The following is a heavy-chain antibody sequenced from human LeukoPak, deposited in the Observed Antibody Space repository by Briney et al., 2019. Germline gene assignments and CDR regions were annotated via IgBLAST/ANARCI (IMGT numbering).Heavy chain of an antibody. CDR3: ARGNCDFWSGYYSISNDPTQLDY. CDR1: GYTFTGYY. V-gene: IGHV1-2*02. CDR2: INPNSGGT. D-gene: IGHD3-3*01. J-gene: IGHJ4*02. Sequence: GASVKVSCKASGYTFTGYYMHWVRQAPGQGLEWMGWINPNSGGTNYAQKFQGRVTMTRDTSISTAYMELSRLRSDDTAVYYCARGNCDFWSGYYSISNDPTQLDYWGQGTLVTVSS.